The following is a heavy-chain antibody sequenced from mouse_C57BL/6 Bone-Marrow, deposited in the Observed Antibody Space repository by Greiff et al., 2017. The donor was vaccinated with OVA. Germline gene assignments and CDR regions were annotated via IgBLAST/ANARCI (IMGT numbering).Heavy chain of an antibody. CDR3: ARWRGWLPSFDY. Sequence: VQLQQPGAELVMPGASVKLSCKASGYTFTSYWMHWVKQRPGQGLEWIGEIDPSDSYTNYNQKFKGKSTLTVDKSSSTAYMQLSSLTSEDSAVYYCARWRGWLPSFDYWGQGTTLTVSS. D-gene: IGHD2-3*01. CDR2: IDPSDSYT. CDR1: GYTFTSYW. V-gene: IGHV1-69*01. J-gene: IGHJ2*01.